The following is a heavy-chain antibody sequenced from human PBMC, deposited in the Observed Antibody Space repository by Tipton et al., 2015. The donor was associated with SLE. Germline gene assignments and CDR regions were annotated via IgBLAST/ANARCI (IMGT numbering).Heavy chain of an antibody. D-gene: IGHD5-18*01. CDR1: DGSISDYY. J-gene: IGHJ6*03. V-gene: IGHV4-4*07. CDR2: LYASGST. Sequence: TLSLTCTVSDGSISDYYWTWIRQPAGEGLEWIGRLYASGSTNYIPSLRSRAAMSVDTSKSHFSLKLTSVTAADTAVYYCARGGYNYGFYYYNMDVWGKGTTVTISS. CDR3: ARGGYNYGFYYYNMDV.